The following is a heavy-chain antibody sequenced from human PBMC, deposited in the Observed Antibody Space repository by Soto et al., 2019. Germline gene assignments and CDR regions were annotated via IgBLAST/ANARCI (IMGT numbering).Heavy chain of an antibody. J-gene: IGHJ4*02. CDR2: ISYDGSNK. V-gene: IGHV3-30-3*01. D-gene: IGHD3-3*01. CDR3: AREGVTIFGVVIMFDY. CDR1: GFTFSSYA. Sequence: QVQLVESGGGVVQPGRSLRLSCAASGFTFSSYAMHWVRQAPGKGLEWVAVISYDGSNKYYADSVKGRFTTSRDNSKNTLYLQMNSLRAEDTAVYYCAREGVTIFGVVIMFDYWGQGTLVTVS.